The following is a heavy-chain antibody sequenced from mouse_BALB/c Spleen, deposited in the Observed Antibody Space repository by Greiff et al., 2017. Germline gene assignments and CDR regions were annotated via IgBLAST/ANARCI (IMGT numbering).Heavy chain of an antibody. D-gene: IGHD2-1*01. V-gene: IGHV1-82*01. CDR1: GYAFSSSW. CDR2: IYPGDGDT. CDR3: ARRGLYYGNYRAMDY. Sequence: QVQLKQSGPELVKPGASVKISCKASGYAFSSSWMNWVKQRPGQGLEWIGRIYPGDGDTNYNGKFKGKATLTADKSSSTAYMQLSSLTSVDSAVYFCARRGLYYGNYRAMDYWGQGTSVTVSS. J-gene: IGHJ4*01.